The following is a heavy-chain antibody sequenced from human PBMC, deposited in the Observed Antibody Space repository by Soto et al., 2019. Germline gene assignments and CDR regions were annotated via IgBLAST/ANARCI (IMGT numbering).Heavy chain of an antibody. J-gene: IGHJ6*02. D-gene: IGHD6-25*01. CDR1: GGTFSSYA. Sequence: VASVKVSCKASGGTFSSYAISWVRQAPGQGLEWMGGIIPIFGTANYAQKFQGRVTITADESTSTAYMELSSLRSEDTAVYYCAGDGSGPERLLYGMDVWGQGTTVTVSS. V-gene: IGHV1-69*13. CDR2: IIPIFGTA. CDR3: AGDGSGPERLLYGMDV.